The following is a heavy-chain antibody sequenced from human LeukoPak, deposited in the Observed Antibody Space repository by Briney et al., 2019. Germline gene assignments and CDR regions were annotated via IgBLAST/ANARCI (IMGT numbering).Heavy chain of an antibody. V-gene: IGHV4-34*01. J-gene: IGHJ4*02. CDR1: GGSFSGYY. CDR3: ARRRYDASGYYPSRGRYFDY. Sequence: PSETLSLTCAVYGGSFSGYYWSWIRQPPGKGLEWIGEVNHSGSTNYNPSLKSRVTISADTSKNQFSLELTSVTAADTAVYYCARRRYDASGYYPSRGRYFDYWGQGTLVTVSS. CDR2: VNHSGST. D-gene: IGHD3-22*01.